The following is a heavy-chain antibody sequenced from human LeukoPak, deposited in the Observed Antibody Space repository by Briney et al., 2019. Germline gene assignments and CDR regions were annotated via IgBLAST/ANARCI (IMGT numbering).Heavy chain of an antibody. CDR1: GFTFSSYA. CDR2: ISGSGGST. Sequence: GGSLRLSCAASGFTFSSYAMSWVRQAPGKGLEWVSAISGSGGSTYYADSVKGRFTLSRDNSKNTLYLQMNSLRAEDTAVYYCAKGYDSSGFLGGGYNWGQGTLVTVSS. J-gene: IGHJ4*02. D-gene: IGHD3-22*01. CDR3: AKGYDSSGFLGGGYN. V-gene: IGHV3-23*01.